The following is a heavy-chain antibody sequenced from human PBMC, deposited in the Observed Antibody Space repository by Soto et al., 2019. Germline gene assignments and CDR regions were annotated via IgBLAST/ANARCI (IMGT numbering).Heavy chain of an antibody. CDR2: ISSSGSFM. D-gene: IGHD1-7*01. J-gene: IGHJ5*01. CDR1: GFTFSSDS. V-gene: IGHV3-21*01. Sequence: EVQLVESGGGLVKPGGSLRLSCAASGFTFSSDSMGWVRQAPGKGLEWVSSISSSGSFMNYADSVKGRFTISRDNAKKSLYLQMSSLKDEDTAVYYCARDPPTGTTLDWFDSWGQGTLVTVSS. CDR3: ARDPPTGTTLDWFDS.